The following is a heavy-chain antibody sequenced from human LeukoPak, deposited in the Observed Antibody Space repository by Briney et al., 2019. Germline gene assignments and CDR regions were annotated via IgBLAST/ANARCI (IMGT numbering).Heavy chain of an antibody. D-gene: IGHD1-26*01. CDR2: ISYDGSNK. CDR3: AKLAVGATSLHDY. J-gene: IGHJ4*02. Sequence: GGSLRLSCAASGFTFSSYAMHWVRQAPGKGLEWVAVISYDGSNKYYADSVEGRFTISRDNSKNTLYLQMNSLRAEDTAVYYCAKLAVGATSLHDYWGQGTLVTVSS. V-gene: IGHV3-30*18. CDR1: GFTFSSYA.